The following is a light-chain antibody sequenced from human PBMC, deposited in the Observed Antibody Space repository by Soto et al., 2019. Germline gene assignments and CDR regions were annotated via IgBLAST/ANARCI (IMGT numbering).Light chain of an antibody. CDR3: QQYGSSPPT. Sequence: EIVMTQSPATLSVSPGARAPLSCRASQSVSSNLAWYQQKPGQAPRLLIYGASTRATGIPARFSGSGSGTDFTLTISRLEPEDFALYYCQQYGSSPPTFGQGTKVDIK. V-gene: IGKV3-15*01. CDR2: GAS. CDR1: QSVSSN. J-gene: IGKJ1*01.